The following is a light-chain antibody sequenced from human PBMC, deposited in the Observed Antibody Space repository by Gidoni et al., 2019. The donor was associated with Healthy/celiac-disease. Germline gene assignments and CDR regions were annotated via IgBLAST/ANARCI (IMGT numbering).Light chain of an antibody. V-gene: IGKV1-39*01. Sequence: DIQMTQSPYSLSASVGDRVTITRRASQSISSYLNWYQQKPGKAPKLLIYAASSLQSGVPSRFSGSGSGTDFTLTISSLQPEDYATYYCRQSYSTPQTFGQGTRVEIK. CDR1: QSISSY. CDR3: RQSYSTPQT. CDR2: AAS. J-gene: IGKJ1*01.